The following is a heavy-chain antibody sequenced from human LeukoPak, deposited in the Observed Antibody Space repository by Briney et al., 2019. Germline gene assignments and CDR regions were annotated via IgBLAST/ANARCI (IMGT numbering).Heavy chain of an antibody. CDR3: AREDIVVVPAVSHLGSSWFNWFDP. Sequence: SETLSLTCTVSGGSISSYYWSWIRQPAGKGLEWIGRIYTSGSTNYNPSLKSRVTMSVDTSKNQFSLKLSSVTAADTAVYYCAREDIVVVPAVSHLGSSWFNWFDPWGQGTLVTVSS. CDR1: GGSISSYY. CDR2: IYTSGST. D-gene: IGHD2-2*01. V-gene: IGHV4-4*07. J-gene: IGHJ5*02.